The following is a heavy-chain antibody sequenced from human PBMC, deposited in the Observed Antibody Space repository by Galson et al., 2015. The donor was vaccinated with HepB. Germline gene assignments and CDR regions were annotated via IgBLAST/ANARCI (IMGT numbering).Heavy chain of an antibody. J-gene: IGHJ5*02. CDR3: ARDTGDFWSGYYHCWFDP. Sequence: SVKVSCKASGSTFTSYGISWVRQAPGQGLEWMGWISAYNGNTNYAQKLQGRVTMTTDTSTSTAYMELRSLRSDDTAVYYCARDTGDFWSGYYHCWFDPWGQGTLVTVSS. V-gene: IGHV1-18*01. CDR1: GSTFTSYG. CDR2: ISAYNGNT. D-gene: IGHD3-3*01.